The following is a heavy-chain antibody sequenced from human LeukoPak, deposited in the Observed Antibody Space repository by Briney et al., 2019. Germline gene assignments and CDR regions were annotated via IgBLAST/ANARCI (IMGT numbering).Heavy chain of an antibody. CDR1: GFTFSSYA. J-gene: IGHJ6*03. Sequence: GGSLRLSCAASGFTFSSYAMHWVRQAPGKGLEWVAVISYDGSNKYYADSVKGRFTISRDNSKNTLFLQMNSLRPEDTAVHYCARHPGDFTGIVNYYYMDVWGKGTTVTVSS. V-gene: IGHV3-30*04. D-gene: IGHD1-26*01. CDR3: ARHPGDFTGIVNYYYMDV. CDR2: ISYDGSNK.